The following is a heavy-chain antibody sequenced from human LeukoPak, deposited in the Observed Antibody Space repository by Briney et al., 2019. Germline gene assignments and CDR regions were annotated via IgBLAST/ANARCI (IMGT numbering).Heavy chain of an antibody. CDR1: RFTFSSYS. CDR3: ARGEGAMVYCPDY. Sequence: GRSLRLSCAASRFTFSSYSMNWVRQAPGKGLEWVSYISSSSSTIYYADSVKGRFTISRDNAKNSLYLQMNSLRAEDTAVYYCARGEGAMVYCPDYWGQGTLVTVSS. D-gene: IGHD2-8*01. CDR2: ISSSSSTI. V-gene: IGHV3-48*01. J-gene: IGHJ4*02.